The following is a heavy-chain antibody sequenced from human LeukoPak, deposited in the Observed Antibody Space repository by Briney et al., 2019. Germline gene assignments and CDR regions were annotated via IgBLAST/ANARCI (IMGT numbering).Heavy chain of an antibody. J-gene: IGHJ4*02. CDR3: ARGYSSSWDFDY. D-gene: IGHD6-13*01. CDR1: GGSISSGGYY. Sequence: SETLSLTCTVSGGSISSGGYYWSWIRQPPGKGLEWIGYIYHSGSTYYNPSLKSRVTISVDRSKNQFSLKLSSVTAADTAVYYCARGYSSSWDFDYWGQGTLVTVSS. V-gene: IGHV4-30-2*01. CDR2: IYHSGST.